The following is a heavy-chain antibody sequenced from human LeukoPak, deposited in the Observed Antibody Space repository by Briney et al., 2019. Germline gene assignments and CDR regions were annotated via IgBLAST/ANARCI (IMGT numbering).Heavy chain of an antibody. CDR1: GFTFSDHY. CDR2: ITPDGGAQ. CDR3: ARGQWGLDV. D-gene: IGHD7-27*01. V-gene: IGHV3-11*01. J-gene: IGHJ4*02. Sequence: GGSLRLSCAVYGFTFSDHYMTWIRQAPGKALEWVAYITPDGGAQYYANSVKGRFTISRDNTKNSVYLQMYSLGADDSAVYYCARGQWGLDVWGQGTLVTVSS.